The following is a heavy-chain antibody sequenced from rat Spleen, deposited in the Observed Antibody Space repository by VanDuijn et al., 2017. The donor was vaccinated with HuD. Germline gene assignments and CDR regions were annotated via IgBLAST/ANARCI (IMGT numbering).Heavy chain of an antibody. CDR3: TSYGGYAHY. V-gene: IGHV5-27*01. CDR1: GFTFSNYY. D-gene: IGHD1-11*01. J-gene: IGHJ2*01. CDR2: ISRSGGNT. Sequence: EVQLVESGGGLVQPGRSLKLSCAASGFTFSNYYMAWVRQAPTKGLEWVASISRSGGNTYYRDSVKGRFTVSRDNVKSTLYLQMNSLRSEDTATYYCTSYGGYAHYWGQGVMVTVSS.